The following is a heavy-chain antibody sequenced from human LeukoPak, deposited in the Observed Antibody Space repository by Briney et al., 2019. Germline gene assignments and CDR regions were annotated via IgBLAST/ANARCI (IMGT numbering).Heavy chain of an antibody. CDR3: ARGWLQFRGALNY. D-gene: IGHD5-24*01. CDR2: IIPIFGTA. V-gene: IGHV1-69*13. Sequence: SVKVSCKASGGTFSSYAISWVRQAPGQGLEWMGGIIPIFGTANYAQKFQGRVTITADESTSTAYMELSSLRSEDTAVYYCARGWLQFRGALNYWGQGTLVTVSS. CDR1: GGTFSSYA. J-gene: IGHJ4*02.